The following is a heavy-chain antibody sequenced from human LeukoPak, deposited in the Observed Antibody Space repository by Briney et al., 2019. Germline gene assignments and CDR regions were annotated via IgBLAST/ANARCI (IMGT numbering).Heavy chain of an antibody. D-gene: IGHD3-3*01. Sequence: PGGSLRLSCAASGFTFRSNWMHWVRQVPGKGLVWVSRIKTDGSSTSYADSVKGRFTISRDNAKNTLYPQMNSLRAEDTAVYYCAKVMADYEFWRGYYHYMDAWGKGTTVTVSS. V-gene: IGHV3-74*01. CDR2: IKTDGSST. CDR1: GFTFRSNW. CDR3: AKVMADYEFWRGYYHYMDA. J-gene: IGHJ6*03.